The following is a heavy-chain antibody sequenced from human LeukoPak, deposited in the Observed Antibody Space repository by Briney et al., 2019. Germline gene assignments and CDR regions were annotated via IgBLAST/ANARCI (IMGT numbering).Heavy chain of an antibody. Sequence: PGGSLRLSCAASGFTFTSHVMSWVRQAPGKGLEWISGISGSGVSTYYADSVKGRFSISRDNSMTTLYLQMNSLRAEDTAVYYCAKDGIAAAGAIDYWGQGTLVTVSS. D-gene: IGHD6-13*01. CDR2: ISGSGVST. CDR3: AKDGIAAAGAIDY. J-gene: IGHJ4*02. V-gene: IGHV3-23*01. CDR1: GFTFTSHV.